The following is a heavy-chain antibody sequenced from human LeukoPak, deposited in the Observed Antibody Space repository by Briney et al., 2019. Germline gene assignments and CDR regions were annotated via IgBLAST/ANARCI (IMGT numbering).Heavy chain of an antibody. J-gene: IGHJ3*02. V-gene: IGHV3-11*01. D-gene: IGHD5-24*01. CDR3: ARASRDGYNLIAFDI. CDR1: GFTFSDFY. CDR2: ISSSGNTI. Sequence: PGGSLRLSCAASGFTFSDFYMSWIRQAPGKGLEWLSYISSSGNTIYYADSVKGRFTISRDNAKNSPYLQMNSLRAEDTAVYYCARASRDGYNLIAFDIWGQGTMVTVSS.